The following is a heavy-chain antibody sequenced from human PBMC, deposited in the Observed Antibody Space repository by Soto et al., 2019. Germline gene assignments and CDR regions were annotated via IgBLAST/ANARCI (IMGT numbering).Heavy chain of an antibody. D-gene: IGHD4-4*01. CDR2: ISGSGGST. Sequence: GGSLRLSCAASGFTFSSYAMSWVRQAPGKGLEWVSAISGSGGSTYYADSVKGRFTISRDNSKNTLYLQMNSLRAEDTAVYYCEKVPMRNSDEYYFDYWGQGTLVTVSS. J-gene: IGHJ4*02. V-gene: IGHV3-23*01. CDR3: EKVPMRNSDEYYFDY. CDR1: GFTFSSYA.